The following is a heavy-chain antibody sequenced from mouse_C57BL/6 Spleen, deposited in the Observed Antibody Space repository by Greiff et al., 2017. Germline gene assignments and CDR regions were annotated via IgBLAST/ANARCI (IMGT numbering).Heavy chain of an antibody. CDR3: VRHGYNWYFDV. CDR1: GFSFNTYA. J-gene: IGHJ1*03. Sequence: DVKLVESGGGLVQPKGSLKLSCAASGFSFNTYAMNWVRQAPGKGLEWVARIRSKSNNYATYYAASVKDRFTISRDDSESMLYLQMNNLKTEDTAMYYCVRHGYNWYFDVWGTGTTVTVAS. V-gene: IGHV10-1*01. D-gene: IGHD2-2*01. CDR2: IRSKSNNYAT.